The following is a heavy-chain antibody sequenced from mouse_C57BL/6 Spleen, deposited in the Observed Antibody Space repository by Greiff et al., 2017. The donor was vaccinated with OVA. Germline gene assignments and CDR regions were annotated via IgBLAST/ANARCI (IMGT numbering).Heavy chain of an antibody. Sequence: EVKLMESGPGLVKPSQSLSLTCSVTGYSITSGYYWNWIRQFPGNKLEWMGYISYDGSNNYNASLKDRISITRDTSKNQFFLKLNSVTTEDTATYYCARERNGSSHYYAMDYWGQGTSVTVSS. D-gene: IGHD1-1*01. J-gene: IGHJ4*01. CDR2: ISYDGSN. CDR1: GYSITSGYY. V-gene: IGHV3-6*01. CDR3: ARERNGSSHYYAMDY.